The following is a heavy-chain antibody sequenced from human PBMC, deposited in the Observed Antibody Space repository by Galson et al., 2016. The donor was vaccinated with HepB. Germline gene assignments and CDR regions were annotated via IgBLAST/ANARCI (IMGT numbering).Heavy chain of an antibody. J-gene: IGHJ4*02. CDR1: GFTFSGSA. CDR3: TSLTIFGVVTNY. D-gene: IGHD3-3*01. V-gene: IGHV3-73*01. Sequence: SLRLSCAASGFTFSGSAMHWVRQASGKGLERVGRIRSKANNYATAYAASVKGRFTISRDDSKNTAYLQMNSLKTEDTAVYYCTSLTIFGVVTNYWGQGTLVTVSS. CDR2: IRSKANNYAT.